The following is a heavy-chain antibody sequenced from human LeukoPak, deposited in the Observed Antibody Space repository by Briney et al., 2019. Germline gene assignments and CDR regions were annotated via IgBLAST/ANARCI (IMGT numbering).Heavy chain of an antibody. V-gene: IGHV4-34*01. Sequence: NTSETLSLICAVYGGSFSDYYWSWIRQSPGKGLEWIGEINHSGSTNYSPSLKSRVTISVDTSKNQFYLKLNSVTAADRAVYYCARHSTKNRYFDWLGRAEYFQHWGQGTLVTVSS. CDR1: GGSFSDYY. D-gene: IGHD3-9*01. CDR2: INHSGST. J-gene: IGHJ1*01. CDR3: ARHSTKNRYFDWLGRAEYFQH.